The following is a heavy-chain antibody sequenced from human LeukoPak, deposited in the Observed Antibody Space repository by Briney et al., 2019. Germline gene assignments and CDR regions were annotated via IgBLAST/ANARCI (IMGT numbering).Heavy chain of an antibody. CDR3: ARDYGGMGY. CDR1: GFTFSSYS. V-gene: IGHV3-48*01. CDR2: IGTGSSTI. D-gene: IGHD2-15*01. Sequence: GGSLRLSCAASGFTFSSYSMNWVRQAPGKGLEWVSYIGTGSSTIYYADSVKGRFTISRDNAKNSVFLQMNSLRAEDTAVYYCARDYGGMGYWGQGTLVTVSS. J-gene: IGHJ4*02.